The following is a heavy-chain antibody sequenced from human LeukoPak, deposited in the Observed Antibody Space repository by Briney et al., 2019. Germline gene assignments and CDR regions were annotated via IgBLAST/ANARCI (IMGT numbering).Heavy chain of an antibody. J-gene: IGHJ4*02. CDR2: IYYSGST. CDR1: GGSIRSGSHY. CDR3: AKRDDSGGNLVDL. D-gene: IGHD3-22*01. Sequence: SETLSLTCTVSGGSIRSGSHYWAWLRQPPGKELEWIGSIYYSGSTYYNPSLENRVTISIDTSKNHFSLKLSSLSAADTSVYYCAKRDDSGGNLVDLWGQGALVTVS. V-gene: IGHV4-39*02.